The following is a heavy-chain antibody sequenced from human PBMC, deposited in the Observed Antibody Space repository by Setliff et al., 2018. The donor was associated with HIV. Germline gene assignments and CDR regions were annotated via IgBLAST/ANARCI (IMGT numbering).Heavy chain of an antibody. D-gene: IGHD3-10*01. CDR3: ARDVSIRGGYYFDY. CDR2: IYYSGNS. J-gene: IGHJ4*02. CDR1: GGSISSTNYY. V-gene: IGHV4-31*03. Sequence: SETLSLTCTVSGGSISSTNYYWTWLRQHPGKGLEWIGYIYYSGNSDYNPSLKSRVTISVDTSKNQFSLKLSTVTAADTAVYYCARDVSIRGGYYFDYWGQGTLVTVSS.